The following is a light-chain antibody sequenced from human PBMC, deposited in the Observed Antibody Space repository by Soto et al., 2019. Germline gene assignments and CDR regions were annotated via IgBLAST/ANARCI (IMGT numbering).Light chain of an antibody. CDR1: QSISSY. CDR3: QQSYSNPRT. J-gene: IGKJ1*01. V-gene: IGKV1-39*01. CDR2: SAS. Sequence: DIQMTQSPSSLSASVGDRFAVTCRASQSISSYLNWYQQKPGKAPKLLIYSASNLQSGVPSRFSGSGSGTDFTLTISSLQPEDFATYYCQQSYSNPRTFGQGTKVDIK.